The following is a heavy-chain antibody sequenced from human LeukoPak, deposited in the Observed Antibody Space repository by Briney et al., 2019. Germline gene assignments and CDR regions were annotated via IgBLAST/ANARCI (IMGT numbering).Heavy chain of an antibody. CDR3: AGGNYYDITGVFDY. V-gene: IGHV4-59*01. CDR1: GASISSYY. CDR2: IYYSGST. J-gene: IGHJ4*02. Sequence: PSETLSLTCTVSGASISSYYWSWIRQPPGKGLEWIGYIYYSGSTNYNPSLKSRVTISVDTSKNQFSLKLSSVTAADTAVYYCAGGNYYDITGVFDYWGQGTLVTVSS. D-gene: IGHD3-22*01.